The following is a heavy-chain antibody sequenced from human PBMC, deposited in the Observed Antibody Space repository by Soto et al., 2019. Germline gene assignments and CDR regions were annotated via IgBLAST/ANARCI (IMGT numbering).Heavy chain of an antibody. Sequence: PSETRSLTCAVYGGSFSGYYWSWIRQPPGKGLEWIGEINHSGSTNYNPSLKSRVTISVDTSKNQFSLKLSSVTAADTAVYYCARGPGYDFWSGYYSYGMDVWGQGTTVTVSS. CDR2: INHSGST. CDR3: ARGPGYDFWSGYYSYGMDV. V-gene: IGHV4-34*01. CDR1: GGSFSGYY. D-gene: IGHD3-3*01. J-gene: IGHJ6*02.